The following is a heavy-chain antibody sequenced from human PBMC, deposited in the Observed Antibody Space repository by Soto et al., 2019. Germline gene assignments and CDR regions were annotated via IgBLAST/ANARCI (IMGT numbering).Heavy chain of an antibody. D-gene: IGHD3-16*01. CDR2: ISYDGSDK. CDR3: AKTSGYDYVWGSSGLDP. CDR1: GFTFSSFG. V-gene: IGHV3-30*18. Sequence: RGSLRLSCAASGFTFSSFGMHWVRQAPDKGLQWVAVISYDGSDKYYADSVKGRFTISRDDSTNTMYLQMNSLRPEDTAVYYCAKTSGYDYVWGSSGLDPWGQGTLVTVSS. J-gene: IGHJ5*02.